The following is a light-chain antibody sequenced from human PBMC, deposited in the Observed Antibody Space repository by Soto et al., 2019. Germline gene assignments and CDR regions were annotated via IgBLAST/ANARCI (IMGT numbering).Light chain of an antibody. CDR2: EVS. Sequence: DTQMTQSPSTLSASVGDRVTITCRASQSIDSWLAWYQQKPGRAPKLLLYEVSSLQSGVPPRFSGSGSGTEFTLTITSLQPGDFATYYCQQYNGYPWTFGQGTKVDIK. V-gene: IGKV1-5*01. CDR1: QSIDSW. J-gene: IGKJ1*01. CDR3: QQYNGYPWT.